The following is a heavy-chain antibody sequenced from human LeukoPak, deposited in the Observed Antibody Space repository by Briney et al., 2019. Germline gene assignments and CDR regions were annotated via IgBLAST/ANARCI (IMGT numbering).Heavy chain of an antibody. CDR1: GLTVSSNY. CDR2: IYSGGST. V-gene: IGHV3-66*01. Sequence: GGSLRLSCAASGLTVSSNYMSWVRQAPGKGLEWVSVIYSGGSTYYADSVKGRFTISRDNSKNTLYLQMNSLRAEDTAVYYCARDSSGWPFDYWGQGTLVTVSS. J-gene: IGHJ4*02. D-gene: IGHD6-19*01. CDR3: ARDSSGWPFDY.